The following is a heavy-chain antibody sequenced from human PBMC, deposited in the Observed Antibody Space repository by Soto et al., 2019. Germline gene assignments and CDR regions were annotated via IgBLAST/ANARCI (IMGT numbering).Heavy chain of an antibody. D-gene: IGHD3-16*02. CDR1: GFTFSSYS. V-gene: IGHV3-48*01. CDR2: ISSSSSTI. J-gene: IGHJ4*02. Sequence: PGGSLRLSCAASGFTFSSYSMNWVCQAPGKGLEWVSYISSSSSTIYYADSVKGRFTISRDNAKNSLYLQMNSLRAEDTAVYYCASPIRGVITVYWGQGTLVTVSS. CDR3: ASPIRGVITVY.